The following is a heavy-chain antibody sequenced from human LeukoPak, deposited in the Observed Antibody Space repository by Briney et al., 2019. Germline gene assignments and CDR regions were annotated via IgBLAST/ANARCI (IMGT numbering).Heavy chain of an antibody. J-gene: IGHJ3*02. D-gene: IGHD6-13*01. V-gene: IGHV3-21*01. CDR3: ASKDSSSWYTGDVFAM. Sequence: GGSLRLSCAASGFTFSSYSMNWVPQAPGKGLEWVSSINRSSSYIYYADSPTCRFTISRDNAKNTLYLQMSSLRAEDTAVYYCASKDSSSWYTGDVFAMWGQARMVTVS. CDR1: GFTFSSYS. CDR2: INRSSSYI.